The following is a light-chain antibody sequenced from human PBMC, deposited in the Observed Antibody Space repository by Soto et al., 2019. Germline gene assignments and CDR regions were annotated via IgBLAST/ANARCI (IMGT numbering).Light chain of an antibody. CDR1: QSVSGS. J-gene: IGKJ4*01. CDR2: DAS. CDR3: QQYSTWLLT. Sequence: EIVMTQSPATLSVSPGESATLSCRARQSVSGSLAWYQLKPGQAPRLLISDASTRATGVPARFSGSGSGTEFTLTISSLQSEDFAVYYCQQYSTWLLTFGGGTKVEMK. V-gene: IGKV3-15*01.